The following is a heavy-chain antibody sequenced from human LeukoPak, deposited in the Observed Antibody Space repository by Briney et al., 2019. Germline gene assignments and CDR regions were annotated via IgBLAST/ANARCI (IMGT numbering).Heavy chain of an antibody. D-gene: IGHD3-3*01. J-gene: IGHJ4*02. CDR1: DGSISSYY. V-gene: IGHV4-59*01. CDR2: IYDSGST. Sequence: PSETLSLTCTVSDGSISSYYWSWIRQPPGKGLEWIGHIYDSGSTNYNPSLKSRVTISVDTSKNQFSLKLSSVTAADTAVYYCAREFTWSGFFDYWGQGTLVTVSS. CDR3: AREFTWSGFFDY.